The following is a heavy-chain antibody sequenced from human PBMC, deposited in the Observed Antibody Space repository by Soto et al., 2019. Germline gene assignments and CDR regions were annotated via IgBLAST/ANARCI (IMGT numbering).Heavy chain of an antibody. Sequence: GGSLRLSCAASGFTFSSYAVSWVRQAPGKGLEWVSAISGSGGTTYSADSVKGRFTISRDNSKNTLYLQMNSLRAEDTAVYYCARLDQLAYYMDVWGKGNTVTVSS. J-gene: IGHJ6*03. D-gene: IGHD1-1*01. CDR3: ARLDQLAYYMDV. V-gene: IGHV3-23*01. CDR2: ISGSGGTT. CDR1: GFTFSSYA.